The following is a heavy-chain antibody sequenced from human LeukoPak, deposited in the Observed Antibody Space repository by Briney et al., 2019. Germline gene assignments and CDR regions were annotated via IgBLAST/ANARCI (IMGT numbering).Heavy chain of an antibody. CDR3: ARVTFGEFLDYYYYYMDV. CDR1: GFNFRSYW. Sequence: PGGSLRLSCAASGFNFRSYWMSWVRQAPGKGLEWVANIKQDGKGKYYADSVKGRFTISRDNAKNSLYLQMNSLRAEDTAVYYCARVTFGEFLDYYYYYMDVWGKGTTVTVSS. J-gene: IGHJ6*03. D-gene: IGHD3-10*01. CDR2: IKQDGKGK. V-gene: IGHV3-7*01.